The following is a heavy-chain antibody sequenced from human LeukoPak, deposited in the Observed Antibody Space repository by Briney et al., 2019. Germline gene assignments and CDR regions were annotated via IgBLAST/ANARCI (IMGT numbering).Heavy chain of an antibody. CDR3: ARGPHSIGYYGHYFDY. CDR1: GFNLNSYE. CDR2: ISSSGSTI. D-gene: IGHD3-22*01. J-gene: IGHJ4*02. Sequence: PGGSLRLSCAASGFNLNSYEMNWVRQAPGKGLEWVSYISSSGSTIYYADSVKGRFTISRDNAKNSLYLQMNSLRAEDTAVYYCARGPHSIGYYGHYFDYWGQGTLVTVSS. V-gene: IGHV3-48*03.